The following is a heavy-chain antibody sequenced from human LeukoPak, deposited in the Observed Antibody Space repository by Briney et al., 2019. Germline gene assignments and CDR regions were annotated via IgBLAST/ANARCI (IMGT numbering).Heavy chain of an antibody. V-gene: IGHV4-39*01. D-gene: IGHD3-10*01. CDR1: GGSISGSSFY. CDR3: ARLYGSFGSASS. CDR2: IHYIGST. J-gene: IGHJ5*01. Sequence: SETLSLTCSVSGGSISGSSFYWGWIRQPPGKGPQSIGSIHYIGSTFYNPSLKSRVSISVDTSKNQFSLNLRSVTAADTAVYYCARLYGSFGSASSWGHGSLVTVSS.